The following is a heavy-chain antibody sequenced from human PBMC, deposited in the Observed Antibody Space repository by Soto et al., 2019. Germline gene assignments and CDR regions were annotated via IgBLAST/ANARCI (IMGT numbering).Heavy chain of an antibody. CDR2: IFYSGST. J-gene: IGHJ4*02. Sequence: AXETLSLTCTVSGCPISSGGYYWSWIRQHPGKGLEWIGYIFYSGSTYYNPSLKSRVSISVDTSKNQFSLKLSSVTAADTAVFYCARGPLTPYFDYWGQGALVTVSS. CDR1: GCPISSGGYY. CDR3: ARGPLTPYFDY. V-gene: IGHV4-31*03. D-gene: IGHD7-27*01.